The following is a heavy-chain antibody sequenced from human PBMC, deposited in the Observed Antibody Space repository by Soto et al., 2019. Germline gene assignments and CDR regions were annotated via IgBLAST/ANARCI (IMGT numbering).Heavy chain of an antibody. D-gene: IGHD1-20*01. V-gene: IGHV3-21*01. CDR1: GFTFSSFG. CDR3: GRVDEISGTPANWYFDP. CDR2: ISRRSTYI. J-gene: IGHJ2*01. Sequence: EEQLVESGGGLVKVGGSLRLSCAASGFTFSSFGMNWVRQAPGKGLEWVSCISRRSTYIYSADSLKGRFTISRDDAKNSLYLQINDGRAEDRVVYYCGRVDEISGTPANWYFDPGGRGPPVTVPS.